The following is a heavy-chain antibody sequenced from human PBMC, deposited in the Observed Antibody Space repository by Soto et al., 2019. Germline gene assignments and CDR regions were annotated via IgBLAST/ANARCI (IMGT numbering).Heavy chain of an antibody. J-gene: IGHJ6*02. Sequence: SVKVSCKASGGTFSSYAISWVRQAPGQGLELMGGIIPIFGTANYAQKFQGRVTITADESTTTAYMELSSLRSEDTAVYYCARDLKRYYDSSGYGYYYYGMDVWGQGTTVTVSS. CDR2: IIPIFGTA. CDR3: ARDLKRYYDSSGYGYYYYGMDV. V-gene: IGHV1-69*13. D-gene: IGHD3-22*01. CDR1: GGTFSSYA.